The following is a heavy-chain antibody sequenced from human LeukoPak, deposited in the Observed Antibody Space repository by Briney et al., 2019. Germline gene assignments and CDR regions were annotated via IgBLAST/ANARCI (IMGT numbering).Heavy chain of an antibody. CDR2: ISSSGTLI. V-gene: IGHV3-48*03. CDR1: GFTFSNYE. D-gene: IGHD3-10*01. CDR3: ARELLWFEKNAFDI. J-gene: IGHJ3*02. Sequence: AGGSLRLSCAASGFTFSNYEMNWVRQAPGKGLEWVSYISSSGTLIYYADSVKGRFTISRDNAKNSLFLQMNSLRPEDTAVYYCARELLWFEKNAFDIWGQGTVVTVSS.